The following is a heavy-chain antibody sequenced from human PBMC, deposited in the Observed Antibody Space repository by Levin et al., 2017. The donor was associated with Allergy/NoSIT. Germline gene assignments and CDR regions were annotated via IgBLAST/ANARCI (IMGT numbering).Heavy chain of an antibody. CDR2: IYYSGST. CDR1: GGSISSYY. J-gene: IGHJ2*01. D-gene: IGHD2-2*01. Sequence: SETLSLTCTVSGGSISSYYWSWIRQPPGKGLEWIGYIYYSGSTNYNPSLKSRVTISVDTSKNQFSLKLSSVTAADTAVYYCARQGVPAAGDYANGLNWYFDRWGRGTLVTVSS. CDR3: ARQGVPAAGDYANGLNWYFDR. V-gene: IGHV4-59*08.